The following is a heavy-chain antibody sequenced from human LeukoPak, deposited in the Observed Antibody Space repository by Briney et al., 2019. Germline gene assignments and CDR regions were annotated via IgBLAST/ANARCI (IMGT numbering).Heavy chain of an antibody. CDR3: ARDMLKGRLRWLKPTAFDI. CDR1: GFTFNSYG. CDR2: IWYDGSNK. J-gene: IGHJ3*02. D-gene: IGHD4-23*01. V-gene: IGHV3-33*08. Sequence: GRSLRLSCAASGFTFNSYGMHWVRQAPGKGLEWVAVIWYDGSNKYYADSVKGRFTISRDNSKNTLYLQMNSLRAADTAVYYCARDMLKGRLRWLKPTAFDIWGQGTMVTVSS.